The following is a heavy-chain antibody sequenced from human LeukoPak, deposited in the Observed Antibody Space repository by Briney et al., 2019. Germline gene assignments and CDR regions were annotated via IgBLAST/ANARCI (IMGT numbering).Heavy chain of an antibody. Sequence: PGGSLRLSCAASGFTFSSYGMHWVRQAPGKGLEWVAVISYDGSNKYYADSVKGRFTISRDNSKNTLYVQVNSLRTEDTAVYYCVRDWASSPSGTPEYWGQGTLVTVSS. CDR3: VRDWASSPSGTPEY. D-gene: IGHD6-6*01. V-gene: IGHV3-30*03. CDR2: ISYDGSNK. J-gene: IGHJ4*02. CDR1: GFTFSSYG.